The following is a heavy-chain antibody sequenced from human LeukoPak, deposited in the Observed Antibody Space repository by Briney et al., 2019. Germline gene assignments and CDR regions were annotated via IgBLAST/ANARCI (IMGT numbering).Heavy chain of an antibody. V-gene: IGHV3-7*03. CDR1: GFTFSDYW. Sequence: GGSLRLSCAVSGFTFSDYWMSWIRQAPGKGLEWVANMRQDGNEKNYVDSVEGRFTISRDNAKNSLYLQMDSLRAEDTAIYYCARDMPFGVFWGQGTLVTVSS. CDR3: ARDMPFGVF. J-gene: IGHJ4*02. CDR2: MRQDGNEK. D-gene: IGHD3-16*01.